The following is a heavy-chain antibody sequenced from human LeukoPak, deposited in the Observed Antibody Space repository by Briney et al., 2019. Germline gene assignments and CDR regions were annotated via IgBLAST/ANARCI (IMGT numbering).Heavy chain of an antibody. D-gene: IGHD6-19*01. Sequence: GGSLRLSCAASGFTFSSYWMHWVRQAPGKGLVWVSRINSDGSSTSYADSVKGRFTISRDNAKNTLYLQMNSLRAEDTAVYYCAKDSNPGIAVAGYNWFDPWGQGTLVTVSS. V-gene: IGHV3-74*01. CDR1: GFTFSSYW. J-gene: IGHJ5*02. CDR2: INSDGSST. CDR3: AKDSNPGIAVAGYNWFDP.